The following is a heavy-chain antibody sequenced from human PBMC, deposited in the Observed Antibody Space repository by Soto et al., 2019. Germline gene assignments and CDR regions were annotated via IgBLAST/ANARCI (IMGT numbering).Heavy chain of an antibody. Sequence: QVQLQESGPGLVKPSQTLSLTCTVSGGSISSGDYYWSWIRQPPGKGLEWIGYIYYSGSTYYNPSLKSRGTISVDTSKNQFSLKLSSVTAADTAVYYCARVRYYDILTGYPNWFDPWGQGTLVTVSS. CDR2: IYYSGST. CDR1: GGSISSGDYY. J-gene: IGHJ5*02. V-gene: IGHV4-30-4*01. CDR3: ARVRYYDILTGYPNWFDP. D-gene: IGHD3-9*01.